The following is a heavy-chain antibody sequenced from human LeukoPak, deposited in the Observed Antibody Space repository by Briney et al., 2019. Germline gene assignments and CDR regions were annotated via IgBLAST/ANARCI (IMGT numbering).Heavy chain of an antibody. D-gene: IGHD6-13*01. CDR3: ARLAAAGTHY. V-gene: IGHV4-61*02. CDR1: GGSISSGSYY. J-gene: IGHJ4*02. CDR2: IYTSGGT. Sequence: PSQTLPLTCTVSGGSISSGSYYWSWIRQPAGKGLEWIGRIYTSGGTNYNPSLKSRVTISVDTSKNQFSLKLSSVTAADTAVYYCARLAAAGTHYWGQGTLVTVSS.